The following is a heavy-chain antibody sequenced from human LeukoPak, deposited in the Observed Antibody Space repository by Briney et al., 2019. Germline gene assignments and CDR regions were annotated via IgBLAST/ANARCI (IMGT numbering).Heavy chain of an antibody. CDR1: RFTFSSYE. Sequence: GGSLRLSCAASRFTFSSYEMNWVRQAPGKGLEWVSYISSSDGIIYYADSVKGRFTISRDNAKNSLYPQMNSLRAEDTAVYYCARGPCTSCYVGEPFDIWGQGTMVTVSS. J-gene: IGHJ3*02. V-gene: IGHV3-48*03. CDR2: ISSSDGII. CDR3: ARGPCTSCYVGEPFDI. D-gene: IGHD2-2*01.